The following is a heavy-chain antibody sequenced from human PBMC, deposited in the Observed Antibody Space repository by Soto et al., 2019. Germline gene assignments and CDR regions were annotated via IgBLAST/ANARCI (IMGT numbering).Heavy chain of an antibody. J-gene: IGHJ6*03. Sequence: PSETLSLTCTVTGGSVTTYYWSWIRQPPGKGLEWIGHISYSGSTNYNPSLKSRVTISVDSSKNQFSLKLSSVSAADTAVYYCARETLFITMVRGMAYYYYYMDVWGKGTTVTVSS. CDR2: ISYSGST. V-gene: IGHV4-59*02. D-gene: IGHD3-10*01. CDR3: ARETLFITMVRGMAYYYYYMDV. CDR1: GGSVTTYY.